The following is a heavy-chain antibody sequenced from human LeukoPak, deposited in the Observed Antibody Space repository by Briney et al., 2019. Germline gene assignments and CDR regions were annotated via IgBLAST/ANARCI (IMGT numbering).Heavy chain of an antibody. V-gene: IGHV3-23*01. Sequence: PGGSLRLSCAASGFTFSSYAMSWVRQAPGKGLEWVSAISGDSAYYADSVKGRFTISRDNSKNTLYLQMNSLGAEDTAIYYCAKVCTTVVKGYSFDYWGQGTLVTVSS. J-gene: IGHJ4*02. CDR2: ISGDSA. CDR3: AKVCTTVVKGYSFDY. D-gene: IGHD4-23*01. CDR1: GFTFSSYA.